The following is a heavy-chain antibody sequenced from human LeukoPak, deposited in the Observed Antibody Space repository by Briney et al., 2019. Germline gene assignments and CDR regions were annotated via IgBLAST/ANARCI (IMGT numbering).Heavy chain of an antibody. D-gene: IGHD6-13*01. CDR3: ARVSSSWHFVDY. CDR1: GFTFSSYG. V-gene: IGHV3-21*01. CDR2: ISTSSSYI. J-gene: IGHJ4*02. Sequence: GGSLRLSCAASGFTFSSYGMHWVRQAPGKGLEWVSFISTSSSYIYYADSVKGRFTVSRDNAKKSLFLQMNSLRVEDTAVYYCARVSSSWHFVDYWGQGTLVTVSS.